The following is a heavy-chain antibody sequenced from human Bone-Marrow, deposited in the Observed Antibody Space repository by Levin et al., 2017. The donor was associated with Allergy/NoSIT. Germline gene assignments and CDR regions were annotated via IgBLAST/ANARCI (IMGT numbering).Heavy chain of an antibody. CDR3: ARGLVFPGSNWFDP. D-gene: IGHD6-6*01. CDR1: GGTFSSYA. J-gene: IGHJ5*02. V-gene: IGHV1-69*01. CDR2: IIPIFGTA. Sequence: KISCKASGGTFSSYAISWVRQAPGQGLEWMGGIIPIFGTANYAQKFQGRVTITADESTSTAYMELSSLRSEDTAVYYCARGLVFPGSNWFDPWGQGTLVTVSS.